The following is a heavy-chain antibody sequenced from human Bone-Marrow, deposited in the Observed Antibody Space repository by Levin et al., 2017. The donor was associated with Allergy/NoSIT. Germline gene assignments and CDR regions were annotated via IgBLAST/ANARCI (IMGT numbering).Heavy chain of an antibody. CDR1: GFTFSGYS. J-gene: IGHJ4*02. Sequence: KPGGSLRLSCAASGFTFSGYSMNWVRQVPGKGLEWVSSISGITGNSYYSDSVKGRFTTSRDNAKSSLYLQMNSLRDDDTAVYYCAGERNAVGDIVHFDYWGQGTLVTVSS. D-gene: IGHD2-8*01. V-gene: IGHV3-21*04. CDR3: AGERNAVGDIVHFDY. CDR2: ISGITGNS.